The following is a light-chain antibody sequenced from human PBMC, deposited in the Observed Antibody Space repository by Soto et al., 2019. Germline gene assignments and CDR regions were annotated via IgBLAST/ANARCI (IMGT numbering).Light chain of an antibody. Sequence: DIQMTQSPSSLSASVGDRVTITCRASQSISSHLNWYQQKPGKAPKLLIYAASSLQSGVPSRFSGSGSGTDFTLSISSLHPEDFATDYCQQSYSTPRTFGQGTKLEI. J-gene: IGKJ2*01. V-gene: IGKV1-39*01. CDR1: QSISSH. CDR2: AAS. CDR3: QQSYSTPRT.